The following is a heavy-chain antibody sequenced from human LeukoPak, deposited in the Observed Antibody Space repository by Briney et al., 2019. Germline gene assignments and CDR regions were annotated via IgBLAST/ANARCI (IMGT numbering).Heavy chain of an antibody. V-gene: IGHV3-23*01. CDR3: AKSSRDYGNAFDI. Sequence: GGSLRLSCAASGFTFSSYAMNWVRQAPGKGLEWVSAISGSGGSTYYADSVKGRFTISRDNSKNTLYLQMNSLRAEDTAVYYCAKSSRDYGNAFDIWGQGTMVTVSS. J-gene: IGHJ3*02. D-gene: IGHD4-17*01. CDR2: ISGSGGST. CDR1: GFTFSSYA.